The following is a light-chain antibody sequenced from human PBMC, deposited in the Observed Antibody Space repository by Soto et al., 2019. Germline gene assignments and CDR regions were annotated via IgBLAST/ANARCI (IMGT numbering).Light chain of an antibody. CDR1: QDIRSS. CDR2: TVS. Sequence: DIQLTQSPSFLSASVGDRLTITCRASQDIRSSLAWYQQKPGKAPNLLIYTVSTLQSGVPSRFSGSRSGTEFPLTISSLQPEDFATYLCPPFNRSPFTFRGGTKVEI. J-gene: IGKJ4*01. V-gene: IGKV1-9*01. CDR3: PPFNRSPFT.